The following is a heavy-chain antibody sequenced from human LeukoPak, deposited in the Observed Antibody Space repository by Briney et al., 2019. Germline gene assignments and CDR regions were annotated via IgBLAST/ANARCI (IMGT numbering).Heavy chain of an antibody. CDR2: IYSGGST. V-gene: IGHV3-53*01. CDR1: GFTVSSNY. Sequence: GGSLRLSCAASGFTVSSNYMSWVRQAPGKGLEWVSVIYSGGSTYYADSVKGRFTISRDNSKNTLYLQMNSLRAEDTAVYYCARDKTYYYDSSGYRGAYYFAYWGQGTLVTVSS. CDR3: ARDKTYYYDSSGYRGAYYFAY. D-gene: IGHD3-22*01. J-gene: IGHJ4*02.